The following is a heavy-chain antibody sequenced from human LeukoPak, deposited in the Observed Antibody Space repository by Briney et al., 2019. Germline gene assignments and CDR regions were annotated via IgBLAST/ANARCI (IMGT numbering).Heavy chain of an antibody. D-gene: IGHD5-12*01. CDR3: ARGGFSGDENWFDP. CDR2: IGTAGDT. V-gene: IGHV3-13*01. J-gene: IGHJ5*02. CDR1: GFTFSSYD. Sequence: GGSLRLSCAVSGFTFSSYDMHWVRQAPGKGLEWVSAIGTAGDTYYPGSVKGRFTISRENAKNSLYLQMNSLRAGDTAVYYCARGGFSGDENWFDPWGQGTLVTVSS.